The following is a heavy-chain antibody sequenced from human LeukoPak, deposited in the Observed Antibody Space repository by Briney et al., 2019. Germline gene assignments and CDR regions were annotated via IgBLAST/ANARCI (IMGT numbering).Heavy chain of an antibody. V-gene: IGHV4-38-2*01. Sequence: KPSETLSLTCAVSGYSISSGYYWGWIRPPPGKGREWSGGIYHSGSTYYNPSLKRRVTISVDTSKNQFSLKLSSVTAADTAVYYCARRMTILWWPFDYWGQGTLVTVSS. CDR3: ARRMTILWWPFDY. CDR1: GYSISSGYY. D-gene: IGHD2-21*01. J-gene: IGHJ4*02. CDR2: IYHSGST.